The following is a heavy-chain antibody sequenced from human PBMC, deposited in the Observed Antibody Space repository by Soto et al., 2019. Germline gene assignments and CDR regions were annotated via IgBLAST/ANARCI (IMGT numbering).Heavy chain of an antibody. J-gene: IGHJ6*02. Sequence: QVQLVQSGAEVKKSGASVKVSCKASGYTFSDYFIQWLRQAPGQGLEWVAWINPKTAATNYAKKFQDRVTLTIDTSFCTAYLELTRLRPDYPALCYCARINWGLDYYSGMDAWGQGTVVTVSS. CDR1: GYTFSDYF. V-gene: IGHV1-2*02. D-gene: IGHD3-16*01. CDR3: ARINWGLDYYSGMDA. CDR2: INPKTAAT.